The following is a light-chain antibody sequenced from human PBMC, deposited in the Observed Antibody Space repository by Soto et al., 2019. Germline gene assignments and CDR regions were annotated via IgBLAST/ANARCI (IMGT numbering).Light chain of an antibody. CDR2: DVS. Sequence: QSALTQPASVSGSPGQSITISCTGTSSDVGGYNYVSWYQQHPGKAPKLMIYDVSNRPSGVSNRFSGSRSGNTASLTISGLQAEDEADDYCSSYTGSSTLVVFCGGTKVTV. V-gene: IGLV2-14*01. J-gene: IGLJ2*01. CDR1: SSDVGGYNY. CDR3: SSYTGSSTLVV.